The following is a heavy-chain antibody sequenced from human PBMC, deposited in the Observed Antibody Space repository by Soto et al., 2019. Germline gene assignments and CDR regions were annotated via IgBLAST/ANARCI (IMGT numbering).Heavy chain of an antibody. J-gene: IGHJ4*02. CDR3: ARDLKYYDYVWGSSAPMQDY. CDR2: ISAYNGNT. V-gene: IGHV1-18*04. Sequence: GASVKVSCKASGYTFTSYGISWVRQAPGQGLEWMGWISAYNGNTNYAQKLQGRVTMTTDTSTSTAYMELRSLRSDDTAVYYCARDLKYYDYVWGSSAPMQDYWGQGTLVTSPQ. D-gene: IGHD3-16*01. CDR1: GYTFTSYG.